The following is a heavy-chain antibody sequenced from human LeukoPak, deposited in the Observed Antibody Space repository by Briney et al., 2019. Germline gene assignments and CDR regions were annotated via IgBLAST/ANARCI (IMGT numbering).Heavy chain of an antibody. CDR1: GFTVSSNY. D-gene: IGHD4-17*01. CDR2: IRSKANSYAT. J-gene: IGHJ4*02. CDR3: TRHREIDYGDYSYDY. V-gene: IGHV3-73*01. Sequence: GGSLRLSCAASGFTVSSNYMSWVRQASGKGLEWVGRIRSKANSYATAYAASVKGRFTISRDDSKNTAYLQMNSLKTEDTAVYYCTRHREIDYGDYSYDYWGQGTLFTVSS.